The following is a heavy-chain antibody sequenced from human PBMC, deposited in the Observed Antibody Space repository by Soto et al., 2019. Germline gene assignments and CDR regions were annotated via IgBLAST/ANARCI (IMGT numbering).Heavy chain of an antibody. D-gene: IGHD2-2*01. Sequence: XGSLRLSCAASGFTFSSYSMNWVRQAPGKGLEWVSSISSSSSYIYYADSVKGRFTISRDNAKNSLYLQMNSLRAEDTAVYYCAREGIPAATYYYYYMDVWGKGTTVTVS. J-gene: IGHJ6*03. CDR2: ISSSSSYI. CDR1: GFTFSSYS. CDR3: AREGIPAATYYYYYMDV. V-gene: IGHV3-21*01.